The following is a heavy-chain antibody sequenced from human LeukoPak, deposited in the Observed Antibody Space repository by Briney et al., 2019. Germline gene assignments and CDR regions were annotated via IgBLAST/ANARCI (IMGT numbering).Heavy chain of an antibody. V-gene: IGHV1-69*13. CDR3: ARPSTSTDAFDI. CDR1: GGTFSSYA. Sequence: ASVKVSCKASGGTFSSYAISWVRQAPGQGLEWMGGIIPIFGTANYAQKFQGRVTITADESTSTAYMELSSLRSEDTAVYYCARPSTSTDAFDIWGQGTMATVSS. CDR2: IIPIFGTA. J-gene: IGHJ3*02. D-gene: IGHD5/OR15-5a*01.